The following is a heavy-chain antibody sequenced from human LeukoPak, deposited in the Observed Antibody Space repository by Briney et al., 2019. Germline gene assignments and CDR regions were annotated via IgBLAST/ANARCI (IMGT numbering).Heavy chain of an antibody. V-gene: IGHV4-4*07. CDR1: GGSISSYY. D-gene: IGHD2-15*01. CDR3: ARDRGTYCSGGSCYSGYYYYGMDV. CDR2: IYTSGST. J-gene: IGHJ6*02. Sequence: NPSETLSLTCTVSGGSISSYYWSWIRQPAGKGLEWIGRIYTSGSTNYNPSLKCRVTMSVDTSKNQFSLKLSSVTAADTAVYYCARDRGTYCSGGSCYSGYYYYGMDVWGQGTTVTVSS.